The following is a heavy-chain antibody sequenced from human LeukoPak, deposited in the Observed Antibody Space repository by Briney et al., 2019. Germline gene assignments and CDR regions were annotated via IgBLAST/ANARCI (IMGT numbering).Heavy chain of an antibody. V-gene: IGHV1-2*02. CDR1: GYTFTDYH. D-gene: IGHD3-3*01. J-gene: IGHJ4*02. Sequence: ASVKVSCKASGYTFTDYHIHWVRQAPGQGLKGSRGINPNTGGTNYAQKFQGRVAMTRDTSITTAYMDLSRLRSDDTAVYYCARDIRPRVESFDYWGQGTLVSVSS. CDR2: INPNTGGT. CDR3: ARDIRPRVESFDY.